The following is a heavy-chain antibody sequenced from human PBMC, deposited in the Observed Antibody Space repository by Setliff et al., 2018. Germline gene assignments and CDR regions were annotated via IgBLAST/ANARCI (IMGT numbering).Heavy chain of an antibody. Sequence: ASVKVSCKASGYTFTNYAMTWMRQAPGQGLEYMGWINTNTGNPIYAQGFTGRFVFSLDTSASTAYVELSSLTSEDMAVYYCARQGGNYYFQYWGQGTLVTVSS. D-gene: IGHD3-16*01. CDR3: ARQGGNYYFQY. CDR2: INTNTGNP. V-gene: IGHV7-4-1*02. J-gene: IGHJ4*02. CDR1: GYTFTNYA.